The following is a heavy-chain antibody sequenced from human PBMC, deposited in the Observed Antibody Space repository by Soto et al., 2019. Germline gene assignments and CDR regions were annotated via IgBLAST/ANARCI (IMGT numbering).Heavy chain of an antibody. Sequence: QVQLQESGPGLVQPSETLSLTCAVSGGSITSGHWWSWVRQTPGKGLVGIGEIYHGGTTDYNPSLKGRVTMSVNKSKNQFSLKLKSVTAADTAVYYWAREGAYFDSWSGYFGPGYFDKWGQGILVTVSS. CDR1: GGSITSGHW. J-gene: IGHJ4*02. V-gene: IGHV4-4*02. CDR2: IYHGGTT. D-gene: IGHD3-3*01. CDR3: AREGAYFDSWSGYFGPGYFDK.